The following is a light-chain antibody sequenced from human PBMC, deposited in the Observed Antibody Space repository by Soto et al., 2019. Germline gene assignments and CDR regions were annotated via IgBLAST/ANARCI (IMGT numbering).Light chain of an antibody. J-gene: IGKJ5*01. CDR1: QGLSNY. CDR3: RHINTYPIT. V-gene: IGKV1-9*01. Sequence: DIQLTQSPSFLSASVGDRVTITCRASQGLSNYLAWYQQKPGKVPKLLIYAASTLQSGVPSRFSGSGFGTEFTLTISSLQSEDFATYYCRHINTYPITFGQGTRLEIK. CDR2: AAS.